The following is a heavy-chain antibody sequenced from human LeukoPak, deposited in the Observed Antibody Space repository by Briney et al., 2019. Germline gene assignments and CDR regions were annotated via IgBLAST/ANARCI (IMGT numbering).Heavy chain of an antibody. CDR1: GFTFSSYA. V-gene: IGHV3-30-3*01. CDR3: ARDRYSSGWNWFDP. D-gene: IGHD6-19*01. J-gene: IGHJ5*02. CDR2: ISYDGSNK. Sequence: PGGSLRLSCAASGFTFSSYAMHWVRQAPGKGLEWVAVISYDGSNKYYADSVKGRFTISRDNSKNTLYLQMNSPRAEDTAVYYCARDRYSSGWNWFDPWGQGTLVTVSS.